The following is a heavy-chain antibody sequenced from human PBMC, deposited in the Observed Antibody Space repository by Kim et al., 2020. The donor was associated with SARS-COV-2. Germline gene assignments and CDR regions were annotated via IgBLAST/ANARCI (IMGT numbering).Heavy chain of an antibody. V-gene: IGHV4-59*08. CDR2: IYYSGST. D-gene: IGHD3-3*01. CDR3: ARLSRITIFGVVIAGPFDY. J-gene: IGHJ4*02. Sequence: SETLSLTCSVSGGSISSYYWSWIRQPPWKGLEWIGYIYYSGSTNYNPSLKSRVTISVDTSKNHFSLKLSSVTAADTAVYYCARLSRITIFGVVIAGPFDYWGQGTLVTVSS. CDR1: GGSISSYY.